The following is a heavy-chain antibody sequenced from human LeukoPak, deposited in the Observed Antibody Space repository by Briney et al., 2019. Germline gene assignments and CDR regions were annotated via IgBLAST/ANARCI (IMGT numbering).Heavy chain of an antibody. CDR3: AKDPDYYGSGSYSAVDY. CDR2: IRYDGSNK. V-gene: IGHV3-30*02. CDR1: GFTFSSYG. D-gene: IGHD3-10*01. Sequence: GGSLRLSCAASGFTFSSYGMHWVRQAPGKGLEWVAFIRYDGSNKYYADSVKGRFTISRDNFKNTLYLQMNSLRAEDTAVYYCAKDPDYYGSGSYSAVDYWGQGTLVTVSS. J-gene: IGHJ4*02.